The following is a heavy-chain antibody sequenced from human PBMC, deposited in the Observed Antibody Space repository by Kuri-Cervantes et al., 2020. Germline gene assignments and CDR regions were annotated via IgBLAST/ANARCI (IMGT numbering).Heavy chain of an antibody. J-gene: IGHJ6*02. CDR1: GFTFSSYG. Sequence: GGSLRLSCAASGFTFSSYGMSWVRQAPGKGLEWVSAISASGGSTYYADSVKGRFTISRDNSKSTLYLRMISLRAEDTAVYYCARDSGNGMDVWGQGTTVTVSS. CDR2: ISASGGST. V-gene: IGHV3-23*01. CDR3: ARDSGNGMDV.